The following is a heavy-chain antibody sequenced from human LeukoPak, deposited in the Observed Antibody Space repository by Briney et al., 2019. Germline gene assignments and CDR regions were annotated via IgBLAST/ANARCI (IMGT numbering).Heavy chain of an antibody. J-gene: IGHJ3*02. CDR3: AKEPGSDVSNWYGAYDI. D-gene: IGHD6-13*01. CDR2: ITGSGDRT. V-gene: IGHV3-23*01. CDR1: GFTFAKYA. Sequence: PGGSPRLSCAASGFTFAKYAMTWVRQAPGQGLESVSTITGSGDRTYYANSAKGRFTISRDNSRNTLYLQMNSLRADDTAMYYCAKEPGSDVSNWYGAYDIWGQGTVVTVSS.